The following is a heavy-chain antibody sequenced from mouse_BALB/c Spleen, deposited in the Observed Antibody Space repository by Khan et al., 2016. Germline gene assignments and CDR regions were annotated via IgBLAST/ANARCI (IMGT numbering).Heavy chain of an antibody. CDR3: TRDSTGGFAY. CDR1: GFTFSSYT. CDR2: ISSGGNYT. J-gene: IGHJ3*01. V-gene: IGHV5-6-4*01. Sequence: EVELVESGGGLVKPGGSLKLSCAASGFTFSSYTMSWVRQTPEKRLEWVATISSGGNYTYYPDTVTGRFTISRDNAKNNLYLQMSSLKSEDTAMYYCTRDSTGGFAYWGQGTLVTVSA.